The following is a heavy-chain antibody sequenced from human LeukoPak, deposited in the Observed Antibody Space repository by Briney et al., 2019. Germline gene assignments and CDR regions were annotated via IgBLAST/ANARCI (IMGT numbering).Heavy chain of an antibody. J-gene: IGHJ6*03. CDR3: VRANDNYYYYYMDV. Sequence: GGSLRLSCAASGFTFSSYSMNWVRQAPGKGLEWVSSISSSSSYIYYADSVKGRFTISRDNAKNSLYLQMNSLRADDTAVYYCVRANDNYYYYYMDVWGKGTTVTISS. CDR2: ISSSSSYI. D-gene: IGHD3-9*01. V-gene: IGHV3-21*01. CDR1: GFTFSSYS.